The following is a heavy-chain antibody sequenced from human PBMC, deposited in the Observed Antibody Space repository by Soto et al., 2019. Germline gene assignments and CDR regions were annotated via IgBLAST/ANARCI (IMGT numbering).Heavy chain of an antibody. CDR1: GFTLSSCV. J-gene: IGHJ4*02. V-gene: IGHV3-23*01. D-gene: IGHD6-13*01. CDR2: ISESGTGT. Sequence: EVHLLESGGGLVKPGESRRLSCGASGFTLSSCVMTWVRRAPGKGLEWVSCISESGTGTYYADSVKGRFTISRDNSKNTMYLQMNNLRAEDTGVYYCAKGLINGRWYAEDWGQGTLVTVSS. CDR3: AKGLINGRWYAED.